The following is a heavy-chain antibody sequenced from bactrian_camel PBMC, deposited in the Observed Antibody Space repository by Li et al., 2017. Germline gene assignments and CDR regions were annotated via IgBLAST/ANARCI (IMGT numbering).Heavy chain of an antibody. Sequence: QLVESGGGSVQAGGSLRLSCAASMNGYSDEFMGWFRQAPGKEREGVAAIHTAGSSTYYGDAVKGRFTISQEKSNNTVFLTMNSAKPEDTAMYYCAAVTFCRGSYCCRLDDLNKFNYWARGTQVTVS. CDR2: IHTAGSST. CDR3: AAVTFCRGSYCCRLDDLNKFNY. CDR1: MNGYSDEF. J-gene: IGHJ4*01. V-gene: IGHV3S40*01. D-gene: IGHD2*01.